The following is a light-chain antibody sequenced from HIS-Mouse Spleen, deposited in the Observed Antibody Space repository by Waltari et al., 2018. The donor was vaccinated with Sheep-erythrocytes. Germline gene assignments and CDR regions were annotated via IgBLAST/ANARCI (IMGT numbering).Light chain of an antibody. J-gene: IGLJ3*02. CDR2: EVS. CDR1: SSDGGGYNY. CDR3: SSYAGSNNWV. V-gene: IGLV2-8*01. Sequence: QSALTQPPSASGSPGQSVTISCTGTSSDGGGYNYVSWYQQHPSKAPKRMIYEVSKRPSGVLERVSGSKSGNTASLTVSGLQAEDEADYYCSSYAGSNNWVFGGGTKLTVL.